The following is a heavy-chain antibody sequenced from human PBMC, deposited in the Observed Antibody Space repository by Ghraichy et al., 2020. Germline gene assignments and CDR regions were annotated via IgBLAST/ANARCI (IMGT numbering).Heavy chain of an antibody. CDR2: IHTSGST. Sequence: ESLNISCTVSGGSISSYYWSWIRQPAGKGLEWIGRIHTSGSTNYNPSLKSRVTMSLDTSKNQFSLKVNSVTAADTAVYYCARGITIFGVAYWGQGTLVTVSS. V-gene: IGHV4-4*07. J-gene: IGHJ4*02. CDR1: GGSISSYY. CDR3: ARGITIFGVAY. D-gene: IGHD3-3*01.